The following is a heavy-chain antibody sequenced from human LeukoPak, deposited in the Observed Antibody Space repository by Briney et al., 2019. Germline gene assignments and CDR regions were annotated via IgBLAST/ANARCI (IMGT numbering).Heavy chain of an antibody. V-gene: IGHV3-53*01. Sequence: PGGSLRLSCAASGFTFSGNYMSWVRQAPGRGLEWVSIIYSGGTTYYADSVKGRFTISRDESKNTLFLQMNSLRAEDTALYYCARMLISTGYYVDYWGQGTLVTVSS. CDR2: IYSGGTT. CDR1: GFTFSGNY. CDR3: ARMLISTGYYVDY. D-gene: IGHD3-9*01. J-gene: IGHJ4*02.